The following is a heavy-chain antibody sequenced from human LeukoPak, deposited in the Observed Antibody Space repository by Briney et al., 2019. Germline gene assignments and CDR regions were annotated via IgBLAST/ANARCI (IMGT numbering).Heavy chain of an antibody. CDR2: ISSSGSTI. CDR3: ARDLTGYYDH. D-gene: IGHD4/OR15-4a*01. V-gene: IGHV3-48*04. J-gene: IGHJ4*02. Sequence: PGGSLGPPCAASGFTFSSHSMNWVPQAPGKGLGWVSYISSSGSTIYYADSVKGRFTISRDNAKNSLYLQMNSLRAEDTAVYYCARDLTGYYDHWGQGTLVTVSS. CDR1: GFTFSSHS.